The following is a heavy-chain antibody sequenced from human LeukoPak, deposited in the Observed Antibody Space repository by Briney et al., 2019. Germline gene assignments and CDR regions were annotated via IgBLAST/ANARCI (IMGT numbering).Heavy chain of an antibody. CDR3: ARVGFDAFDI. J-gene: IGHJ3*02. CDR1: GLTVSSNF. CDR2: IYGGGST. V-gene: IGHV3-53*01. D-gene: IGHD3-10*01. Sequence: GGSLRLSCAATGLTVSSNFMSWVRQAPGKGLEWVSVIYGGGSTYYADSVKGRFTISRDTPKNTLYLQMNSLRAEDTAVYYCARVGFDAFDIWGQGTMVTVSS.